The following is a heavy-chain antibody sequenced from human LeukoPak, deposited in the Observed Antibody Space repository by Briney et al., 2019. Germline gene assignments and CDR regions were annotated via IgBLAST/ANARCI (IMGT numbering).Heavy chain of an antibody. CDR2: VSISSGTI. J-gene: IGHJ4*02. CDR1: GFTFSSYS. CDR3: ARAMSTFGGVRNYFDS. V-gene: IGHV3-48*04. Sequence: GGSLRLSCAASGFTFSSYSMNWVRQAPGKGLEWISFVSISSGTIYYADSVNGRFRISRDNAKSSLDLEMNSLRAEDTAVYYCARAMSTFGGVRNYFDSWGQGTLVTVSS. D-gene: IGHD3-16*01.